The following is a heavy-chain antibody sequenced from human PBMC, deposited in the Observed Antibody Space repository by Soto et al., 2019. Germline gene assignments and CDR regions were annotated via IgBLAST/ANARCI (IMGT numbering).Heavy chain of an antibody. Sequence: GESLKISCQGSGYIFSSYWIAWVRQMPGKGLECMGTIYPGNSDTRYSPSFQGQVTISADKSISTAYLQWSNLKASDTAMYYCARSQCLGYCSGGFDNCGKGTLVTVSS. CDR2: IYPGNSDT. V-gene: IGHV5-51*01. D-gene: IGHD2-15*01. CDR3: ARSQCLGYCSGGFDN. CDR1: GYIFSSYW. J-gene: IGHJ4*02.